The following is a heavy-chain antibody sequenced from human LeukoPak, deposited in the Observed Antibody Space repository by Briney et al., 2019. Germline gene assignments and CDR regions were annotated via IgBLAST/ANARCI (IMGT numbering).Heavy chain of an antibody. Sequence: PGGSLRLSCAASGFTFDDYAMHWVRQAPGKGLEWVSGISWNSGSIGYADSVKGRFTISRDNAKNSLYLQMNSLGAEDTALYYCAKDMGFGALYRFDPWGQGTLVTVSS. J-gene: IGHJ5*02. CDR3: AKDMGFGALYRFDP. V-gene: IGHV3-9*01. CDR2: ISWNSGSI. D-gene: IGHD3-10*01. CDR1: GFTFDDYA.